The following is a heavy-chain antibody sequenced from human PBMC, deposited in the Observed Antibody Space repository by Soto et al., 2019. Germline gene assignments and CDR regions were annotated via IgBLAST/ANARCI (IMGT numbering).Heavy chain of an antibody. Sequence: SLRLSWAASGFTFSSYGMHRVRQAPGKGLEWVAVIWYDGSNKYYADSVKGRFTISRDNSKNTLYLQMNSLRAEDTAVYYCARDPDLYGDYAGASYYYYYMDVWGKGTTVTVSS. D-gene: IGHD4-17*01. CDR3: ARDPDLYGDYAGASYYYYYMDV. V-gene: IGHV3-33*08. CDR1: GFTFSSYG. J-gene: IGHJ6*03. CDR2: IWYDGSNK.